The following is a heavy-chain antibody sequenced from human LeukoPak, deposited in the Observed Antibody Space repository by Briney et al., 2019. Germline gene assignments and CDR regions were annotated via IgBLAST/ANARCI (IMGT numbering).Heavy chain of an antibody. CDR2: IASDGSST. V-gene: IGHV3-74*01. CDR3: ARGRPHGNDY. J-gene: IGHJ4*02. Sequence: GGSLRLTCAASGFTFSSYWMNWVRQAPGKGLVWVSRIASDGSSTTYADSVKGRFSISRDNAKNTLYLQMNSLRVEDTAVYYCARGRPHGNDYWGQGTLVTVSS. CDR1: GFTFSSYW. D-gene: IGHD4-23*01.